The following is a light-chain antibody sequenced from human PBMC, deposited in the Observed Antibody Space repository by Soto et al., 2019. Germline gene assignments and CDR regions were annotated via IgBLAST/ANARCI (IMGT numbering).Light chain of an antibody. Sequence: AIRMTQSPSSLSASTGDRVTITCRASQGISSYLAWYQQKPGKAPKLLIYKASTLKSGVPSRFSGSGSGTEFTLTISSVQPDDFATYYGQQYKSDPLTFGGGTKVDIK. CDR3: QQYKSDPLT. CDR1: QGISSY. CDR2: KAS. V-gene: IGKV1-8*01. J-gene: IGKJ4*01.